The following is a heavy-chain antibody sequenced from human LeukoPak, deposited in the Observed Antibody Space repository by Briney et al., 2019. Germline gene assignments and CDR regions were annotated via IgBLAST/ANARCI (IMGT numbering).Heavy chain of an antibody. CDR2: ISSNGGST. CDR1: GFTFSSYA. V-gene: IGHV3-64*01. J-gene: IGHJ4*02. D-gene: IGHD4-17*01. Sequence: GGSLRLSCAASGFTFSSYAMHWVRQAPGKGLEYVSAISSNGGSTYYANSVKGRFTISRDNSKNTLYLQMGSLRAEDMAVYYCARDLSPYGDYVRPDYWGQGTLVTVSS. CDR3: ARDLSPYGDYVRPDY.